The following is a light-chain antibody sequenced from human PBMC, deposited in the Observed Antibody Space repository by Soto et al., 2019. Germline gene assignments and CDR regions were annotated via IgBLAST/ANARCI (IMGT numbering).Light chain of an antibody. CDR1: QGISSN. V-gene: IGKV1-9*01. J-gene: IGKJ5*01. Sequence: IQMTQSPPTLSASVGHRVTITCRASQGISSNLAWYQQKPGKAPKLLIYAASTLQSGVPSRFSGSGSGTEFTLTISSLQPEDFATYYCQQFNSYPITFGQGTRLEIK. CDR3: QQFNSYPIT. CDR2: AAS.